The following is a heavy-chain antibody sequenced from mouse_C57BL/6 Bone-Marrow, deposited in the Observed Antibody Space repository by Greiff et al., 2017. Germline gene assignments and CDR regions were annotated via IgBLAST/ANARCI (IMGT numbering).Heavy chain of an antibody. V-gene: IGHV5-4*01. CDR2: ISDGGSYT. Sequence: EVHLVESGGGLVKPGGSLKLSCAASGFTFSSYAMSWVRQTPDKRLEWVATISDGGSYTYYPDNVKGRFTISRDNAKNNLYLQMSHLKSEDTAMYYCAREGYDGYYGYAMDYWGQGTSVTVSS. CDR3: AREGYDGYYGYAMDY. J-gene: IGHJ4*01. D-gene: IGHD2-3*01. CDR1: GFTFSSYA.